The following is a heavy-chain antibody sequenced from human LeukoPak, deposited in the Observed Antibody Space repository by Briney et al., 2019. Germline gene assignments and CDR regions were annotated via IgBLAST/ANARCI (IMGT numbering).Heavy chain of an antibody. CDR2: IYYSGST. Sequence: PSETLSLTCTVSGGSISSYYWSWIRQPPGKGLEWIGYIYYSGSTNYNPSLKSRVTISVDTSKNQFSLKLSSVTAADTAVYYCARGGHYYGSGSYELDYWGQGTLVTVSS. D-gene: IGHD3-10*01. CDR3: ARGGHYYGSGSYELDY. J-gene: IGHJ4*02. CDR1: GGSISSYY. V-gene: IGHV4-59*01.